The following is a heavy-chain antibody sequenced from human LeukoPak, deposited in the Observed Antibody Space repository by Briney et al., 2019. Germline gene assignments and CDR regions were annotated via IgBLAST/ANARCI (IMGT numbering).Heavy chain of an antibody. J-gene: IGHJ4*02. V-gene: IGHV1-8*01. CDR2: MNPNSGNT. D-gene: IGHD4-17*01. CDR3: AILWVPDYGAIPLDY. CDR1: GYTFTSYD. Sequence: ASVKVSCKASGYTFTSYDINWVRQATGRGLEWMGWMNPNSGNTGYAQKFQGRVTMTRNTSISTAYMELSSLRSEDTAVYYCAILWVPDYGAIPLDYWGQGTLVTVSS.